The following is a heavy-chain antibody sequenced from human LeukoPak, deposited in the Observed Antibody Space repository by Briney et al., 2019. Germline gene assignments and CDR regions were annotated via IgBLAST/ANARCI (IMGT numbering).Heavy chain of an antibody. J-gene: IGHJ4*02. CDR2: ISWNSGSI. Sequence: GGSLRLSCAASGFTFDDYAMHWVRHAPGKGLEWVSGISWNSGSIGYADSVKGRFTISRDNAKNSLYLQMNSLRAEDTALYYCAKDPEYYYDSSNYFDYWGQGTLVTVSS. V-gene: IGHV3-9*01. D-gene: IGHD3-22*01. CDR3: AKDPEYYYDSSNYFDY. CDR1: GFTFDDYA.